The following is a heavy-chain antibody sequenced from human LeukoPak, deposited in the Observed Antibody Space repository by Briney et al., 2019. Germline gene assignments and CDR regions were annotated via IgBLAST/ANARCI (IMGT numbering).Heavy chain of an antibody. CDR1: GGTFSSYA. CDR2: IIPILGIA. J-gene: IGHJ4*02. Sequence: GASVKVSCKASGGTFSSYAISWVRQAPGQGLEWMGRIIPILGIANYAQKFQGRVTITADKSTSTAYMELSSLRSEDTAVYYCATDPYNWNDGKVDYWGQGTLVTVSS. CDR3: ATDPYNWNDGKVDY. D-gene: IGHD1-1*01. V-gene: IGHV1-69*04.